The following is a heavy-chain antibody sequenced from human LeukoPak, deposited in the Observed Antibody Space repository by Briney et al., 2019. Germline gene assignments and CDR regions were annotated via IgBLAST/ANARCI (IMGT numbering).Heavy chain of an antibody. V-gene: IGHV3-23*01. J-gene: IGHJ6*02. CDR3: AKVPYSDYGSGRPPFMDV. CDR1: GFTFSNYA. CDR2: SSNTGSDT. Sequence: GVSLTLSCAASGFTFSNYAMSWVRQAPGKALEWVSTSSNTGSDTYYADSVQGRFTISRDNSENTLYLQMNNLRAEDTAIHYCAKVPYSDYGSGRPPFMDVWGQGTTVAVSS. D-gene: IGHD3-10*01.